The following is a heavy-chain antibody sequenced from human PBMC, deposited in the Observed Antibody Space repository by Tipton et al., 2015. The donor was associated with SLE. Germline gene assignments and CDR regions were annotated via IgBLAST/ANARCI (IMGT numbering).Heavy chain of an antibody. Sequence: TLSLTCTVSGGSISSGSYYWSWIRQPAGKGLEWIGRIYTSGSTNYNPSLKSRVTISVDTSKNQFSLKLSSVTAADTAVYYCARDLTGLGFDYWAREPWSPSPQ. J-gene: IGHJ4*02. V-gene: IGHV4-61*02. D-gene: IGHD1-20*01. CDR2: IYTSGST. CDR3: ARDLTGLGFDY. CDR1: GGSISSGSYY.